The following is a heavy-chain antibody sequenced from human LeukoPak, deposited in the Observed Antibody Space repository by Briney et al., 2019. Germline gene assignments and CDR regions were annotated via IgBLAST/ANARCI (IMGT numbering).Heavy chain of an antibody. Sequence: PSETLSLTCTVSGGSISSYYWSWIRQPAGKGLEWIGRIYTSGSTNYNPSLKSRVTISVDTSKNQFSLKLSSVTAADTAVYYCARVACSSTSCHTGWFDPWGQGTLVSVSS. CDR3: ARVACSSTSCHTGWFDP. J-gene: IGHJ5*02. V-gene: IGHV4-4*07. D-gene: IGHD2-2*02. CDR1: GGSISSYY. CDR2: IYTSGST.